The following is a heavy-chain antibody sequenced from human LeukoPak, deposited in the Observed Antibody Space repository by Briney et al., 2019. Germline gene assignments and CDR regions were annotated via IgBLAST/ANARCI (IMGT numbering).Heavy chain of an antibody. D-gene: IGHD6-13*01. CDR1: GGSISSGGYY. V-gene: IGHV4-31*03. CDR2: IYYSGST. J-gene: IGHJ4*02. CDR3: ARTSRIALFDY. Sequence: PSQTLSLTCTVSGGSISSGGYYWSWFRQHPGKGLEWIGYIYYSGSTYYNPSLKSRVTISVDTSKNQFSLKLSSVTAADTAVYYCARTSRIALFDYWGQGTLVTVSS.